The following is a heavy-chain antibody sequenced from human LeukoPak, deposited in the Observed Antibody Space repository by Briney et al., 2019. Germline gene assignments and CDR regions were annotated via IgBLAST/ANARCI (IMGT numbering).Heavy chain of an antibody. Sequence: SVKVSCKASGGTFSSYAISWVRQAPGQGLEWMGGIIPIFGTANYAQKFQGRVTITADESTSTAYMELSSLRSEDTAVYYCARVVAMVRGVGWFDPWGQGTLVTVSS. CDR2: IIPIFGTA. CDR3: ARVVAMVRGVGWFDP. CDR1: GGTFSSYA. J-gene: IGHJ5*02. V-gene: IGHV1-69*13. D-gene: IGHD3-10*01.